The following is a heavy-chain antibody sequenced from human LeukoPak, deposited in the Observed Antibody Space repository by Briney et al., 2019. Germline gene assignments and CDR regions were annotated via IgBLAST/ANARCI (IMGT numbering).Heavy chain of an antibody. D-gene: IGHD2-2*01. V-gene: IGHV4-39*01. CDR1: GGSISSSSYY. CDR3: ARGFVVVPAGDYFDY. J-gene: IGHJ4*02. Sequence: PSETLSLTCTVSGGSISSSSYYWGWIRQPPGKGLEWIGSIYYSGSTYYNPSLKSRVTISVDTSKNQFSLKLSSVTAADTAVYYCARGFVVVPAGDYFDYWGQGTLVTVSS. CDR2: IYYSGST.